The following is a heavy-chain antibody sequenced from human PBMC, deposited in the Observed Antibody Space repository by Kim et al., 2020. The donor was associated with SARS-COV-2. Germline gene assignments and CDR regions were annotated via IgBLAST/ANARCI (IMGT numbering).Heavy chain of an antibody. V-gene: IGHV3-23*01. Sequence: GGSLRLSCAASGFTFNNFAMTWVRQAPGKGLEWVSGINGLASDTYYADSVKGRFTISRDNSNNILSLQMNSLRADDTAVYYCAKASGALSLAGMDVWGQGTTVTVSS. CDR1: GFTFNNFA. CDR3: AKASGALSLAGMDV. J-gene: IGHJ6*02. D-gene: IGHD7-27*01. CDR2: INGLASDT.